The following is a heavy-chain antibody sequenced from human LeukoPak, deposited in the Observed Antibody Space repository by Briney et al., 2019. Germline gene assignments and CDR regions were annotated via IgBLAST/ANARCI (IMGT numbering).Heavy chain of an antibody. J-gene: IGHJ4*02. CDR3: ASPSGSYYEHSPLDY. Sequence: SETLSLTCTVSGGSMSSYYWGWIRQPPGKGLEWIGSIYYSGSTYYNPSLKSRVTISVDTSKNQFSLKLSSVTAADTAVYYCASPSGSYYEHSPLDYWGQGTLVTVSS. CDR2: IYYSGST. V-gene: IGHV4-39*01. CDR1: GGSMSSYY. D-gene: IGHD1-26*01.